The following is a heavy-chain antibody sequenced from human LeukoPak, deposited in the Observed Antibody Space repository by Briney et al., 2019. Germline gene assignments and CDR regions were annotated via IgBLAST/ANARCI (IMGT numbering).Heavy chain of an antibody. CDR3: AKGDYGSGSYSPYYYYYYMDV. CDR2: IRYDGSNK. V-gene: IGHV3-30*02. Sequence: GGSLRLSCAASGFTFSSYEMNWVRQAPGKGLEWVAFIRYDGSNKYYADSVKGRFTISRDNSKNTLYLQMNSLRAEDTAVYYCAKGDYGSGSYSPYYYYYYMDVWGKGTTVTISS. J-gene: IGHJ6*03. CDR1: GFTFSSYE. D-gene: IGHD3-10*01.